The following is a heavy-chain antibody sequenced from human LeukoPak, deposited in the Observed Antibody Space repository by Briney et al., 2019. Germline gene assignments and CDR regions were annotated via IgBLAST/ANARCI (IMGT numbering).Heavy chain of an antibody. CDR2: TIPIFGTA. CDR1: GGTFSSYA. J-gene: IGHJ3*02. CDR3: ARATYYDILTGLRSEAMAI. V-gene: IGHV1-69*05. Sequence: SVKVSCKASGGTFSSYAISWVRQAPGQGLEWMGGTIPIFGTANYAQKFQGRVTITTDESTSTAYMELSSLRSEDTAVYYCARATYYDILTGLRSEAMAIWGQGTMVTVSS. D-gene: IGHD3-9*01.